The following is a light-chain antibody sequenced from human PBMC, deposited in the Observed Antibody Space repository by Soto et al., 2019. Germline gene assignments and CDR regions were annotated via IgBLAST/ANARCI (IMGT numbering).Light chain of an antibody. Sequence: EIVLTQSPGTLSLSPGERATLPCRASQTVKSSYLAWYQHKPGQAPRPLIYGTSSRATGIPDRFSGSGSGTDFTLTISRLEPEDFAVYYCQQYGSSITFGQGTRLEI. J-gene: IGKJ5*01. CDR2: GTS. CDR3: QQYGSSIT. V-gene: IGKV3-20*01. CDR1: QTVKSSY.